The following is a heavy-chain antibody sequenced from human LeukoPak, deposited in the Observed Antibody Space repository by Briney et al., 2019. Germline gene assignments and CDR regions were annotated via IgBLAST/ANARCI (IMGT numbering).Heavy chain of an antibody. V-gene: IGHV3-21*01. CDR3: ARDPPGYSYGLAEIFDY. Sequence: PGGSLRLSCAASGFTFGSYSMNWVRQAPGKGLEWVSSISSSSSYIYYADSVKGRFTISRDTAKNSLYLQMNSLRAEDTAVYYCARDPPGYSYGLAEIFDYWGQGTLVTVSS. CDR1: GFTFGSYS. CDR2: ISSSSSYI. J-gene: IGHJ4*02. D-gene: IGHD5-18*01.